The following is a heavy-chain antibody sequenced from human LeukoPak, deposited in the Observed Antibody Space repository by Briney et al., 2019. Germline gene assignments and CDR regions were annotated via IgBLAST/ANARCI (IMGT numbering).Heavy chain of an antibody. CDR1: GFTFSSYA. V-gene: IGHV3-30*04. J-gene: IGHJ4*02. D-gene: IGHD3-9*01. CDR2: ISYDGSNK. CDR3: AKDHTYYDILTGYLF. Sequence: GGSLRLSCAASGFTFSSYAMHWVRQAPGKGLEWVAVISYDGSNKYYADSVKGRFTISRDNSKNTLYLQMNSLRAEDTAVYYCAKDHTYYDILTGYLFWGQGTLVTVSS.